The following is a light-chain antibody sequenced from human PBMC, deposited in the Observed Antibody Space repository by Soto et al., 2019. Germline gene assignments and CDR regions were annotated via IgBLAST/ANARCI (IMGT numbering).Light chain of an antibody. V-gene: IGKV3-20*01. CDR1: QSISSNY. J-gene: IGKJ1*01. CDR2: GAS. CDR3: QQYDNFPRT. Sequence: EIVLTQSPGTLSLSPGERATLSCRASQSISSNYLAWHQQKPGLAPRLLIYGASNRATGVPDKFSGTGSGTDFTLTIDRLEPEDFAVYYCQQYDNFPRTFGPGTKVEFK.